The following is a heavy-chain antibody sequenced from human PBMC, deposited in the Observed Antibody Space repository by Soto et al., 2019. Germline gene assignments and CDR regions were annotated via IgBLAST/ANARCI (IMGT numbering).Heavy chain of an antibody. V-gene: IGHV1-2*02. CDR2: INPNSGGT. J-gene: IGHJ4*02. CDR1: GYTFTGYY. CDR3: ARAFGWFPFDY. D-gene: IGHD2-15*01. Sequence: VASVKVSCKASGYTFTGYYMHWVRQAPGQGLEWMGWINPNSGGTDYAQKFQGRVTMARDTSISTAYMELSRLRSDDTAVYYCARAFGWFPFDYWGQGTLVTVSS.